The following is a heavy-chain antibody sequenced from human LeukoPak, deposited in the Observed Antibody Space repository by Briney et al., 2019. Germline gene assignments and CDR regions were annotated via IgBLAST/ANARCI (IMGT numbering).Heavy chain of an antibody. J-gene: IGHJ4*02. V-gene: IGHV3-15*01. CDR3: ARSVEGHFDY. D-gene: IGHD3-3*01. Sequence: GGSLRLSCAASGFTFSNAWMSWVRQAPGKGLEWVGRIKSKTDGGTTDYAAPVKGRFAISRDDSKNTLYLQMNSLKTEDTAVYYCARSVEGHFDYWGQGTLVTVSS. CDR2: IKSKTDGGTT. CDR1: GFTFSNAW.